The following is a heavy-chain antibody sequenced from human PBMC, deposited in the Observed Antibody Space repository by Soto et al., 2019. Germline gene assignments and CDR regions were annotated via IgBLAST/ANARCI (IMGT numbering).Heavy chain of an antibody. Sequence: QVQLVQSGAEVKKPGSSVKVSCQASGGSFSDYAISWVRQAPGQGLEWMGGIIPMLGIADNAQKFQGRVIIAADEYTSTVYVELSSLRSEDTAVYYCARDGDYYDSSGFQRDYHYYGMDVWCQGTTVTVAS. CDR3: ARDGDYYDSSGFQRDYHYYGMDV. V-gene: IGHV1-69*01. J-gene: IGHJ6*02. D-gene: IGHD3-22*01. CDR2: IIPMLGIA. CDR1: GGSFSDYA.